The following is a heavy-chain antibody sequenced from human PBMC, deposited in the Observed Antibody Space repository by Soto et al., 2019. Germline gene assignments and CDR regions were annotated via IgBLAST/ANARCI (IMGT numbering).Heavy chain of an antibody. CDR3: AKVEYDSSGYDY. V-gene: IGHV3-30*18. CDR1: GFTFSSYG. Sequence: QVQLVESGGGVVQPGRSLRLSCAASGFTFSSYGMHWVRQAPGKGLEWVAVISYDGSNKYYADSVKGRFTISRDNSKNTLYLQMNSLRAEDTAVYYRAKVEYDSSGYDYWDQGTLVTVSS. CDR2: ISYDGSNK. D-gene: IGHD3-22*01. J-gene: IGHJ4*02.